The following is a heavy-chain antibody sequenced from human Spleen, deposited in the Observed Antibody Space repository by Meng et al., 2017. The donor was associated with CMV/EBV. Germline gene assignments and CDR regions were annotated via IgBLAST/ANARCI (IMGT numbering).Heavy chain of an antibody. CDR2: ISSSSSYI. D-gene: IGHD6-13*01. Sequence: EVQLVESGXXXXXPXXAXXLSCAASGFTFSSYSMNWVRQAPGKGLEWVSSISSSSSYIYYADSVKGRFTISRDNAKNSLYLQMNSLRAEDTAVYYCARVGEAAADYWGQGTLVTVSS. V-gene: IGHV3-21*01. CDR3: ARVGEAAADY. CDR1: GFTFSSYS. J-gene: IGHJ4*02.